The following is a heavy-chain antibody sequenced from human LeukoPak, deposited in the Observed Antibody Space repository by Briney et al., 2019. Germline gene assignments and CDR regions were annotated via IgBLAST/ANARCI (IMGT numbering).Heavy chain of an antibody. Sequence: PSETLSLTCRVSGVSISSGSNYWGWIRQPPGKTLEWIGSIYSSGSTYYNSSLKSRVIILIDTAKNHFPLNLSSVTAADTAVYYCARSDGYGLVGIWGQGTMVTVSS. J-gene: IGHJ3*02. V-gene: IGHV4-39*06. CDR1: GVSISSGSNY. CDR3: ARSDGYGLVGI. CDR2: IYSSGST. D-gene: IGHD3-10*01.